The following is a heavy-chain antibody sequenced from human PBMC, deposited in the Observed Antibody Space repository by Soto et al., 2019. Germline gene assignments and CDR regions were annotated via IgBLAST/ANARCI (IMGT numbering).Heavy chain of an antibody. D-gene: IGHD6-19*01. CDR3: AKVGSSGWYGYGDY. CDR1: GFMFRSYG. Sequence: GGSLRLSCAASGFMFRSYGMYWVRQAPGKGLEWVAVISYDGSNKHYADSVKGRFTISRDNSKNTLYLQMNSPRAEDTAVYYCAKVGSSGWYGYGDYWGQGTLVTVSS. J-gene: IGHJ4*02. V-gene: IGHV3-30*18. CDR2: ISYDGSNK.